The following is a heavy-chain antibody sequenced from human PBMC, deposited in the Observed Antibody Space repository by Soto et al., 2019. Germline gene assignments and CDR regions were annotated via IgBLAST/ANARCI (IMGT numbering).Heavy chain of an antibody. J-gene: IGHJ4*02. Sequence: EVQLVESGGVVVQPGESLRLSCAASGFTFDDYSMHWVRQTPGKGLEWISLISWNGITTYYADSVKGRFIISRDNGKKSLYLQMNNLRPEDTALYYCAKTLDSSNGWSNLPLDYWGPGTLVTVSS. V-gene: IGHV3-43*01. D-gene: IGHD6-19*01. CDR2: ISWNGITT. CDR1: GFTFDDYS. CDR3: AKTLDSSNGWSNLPLDY.